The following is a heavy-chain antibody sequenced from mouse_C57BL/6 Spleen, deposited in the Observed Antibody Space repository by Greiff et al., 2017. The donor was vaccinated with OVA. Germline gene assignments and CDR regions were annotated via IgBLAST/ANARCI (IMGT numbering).Heavy chain of an antibody. D-gene: IGHD1-1*01. V-gene: IGHV1-39*01. Sequence: EVQLQQSGPELVKPGASVKISCKASGYSFTDYNMNWVKQSNGKSLEWIGVINPNYGTTSYNQKFKGKATLTVDQSSSTAYMQLNSLTSEDSAVYYCARNYYYGSREGTWAMDYWGQGTSVTVSS. J-gene: IGHJ4*01. CDR1: GYSFTDYN. CDR2: INPNYGTT. CDR3: ARNYYYGSREGTWAMDY.